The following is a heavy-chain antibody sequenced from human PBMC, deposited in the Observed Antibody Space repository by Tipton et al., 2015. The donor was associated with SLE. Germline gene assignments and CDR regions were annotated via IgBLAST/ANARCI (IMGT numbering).Heavy chain of an antibody. CDR3: ARQVASFDY. CDR1: GDSISSRSYH. V-gene: IGHV4-39*01. Sequence: TLSLTCTVSGDSISSRSYHWGWIRQPPGKGLEWIGSIFYSGSTSYNPSLQSRVTISVDTSKNQFSLKLNSVPASDTAVYYCARQVASFDYWGQGTLVTVSS. D-gene: IGHD5-12*01. J-gene: IGHJ4*02. CDR2: IFYSGST.